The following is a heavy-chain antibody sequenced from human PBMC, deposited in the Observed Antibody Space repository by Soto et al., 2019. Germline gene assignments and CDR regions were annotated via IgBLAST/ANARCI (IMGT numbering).Heavy chain of an antibody. CDR2: IYSGGGTT. V-gene: IGHV3-74*01. J-gene: IGHJ4*02. CDR1: GFTFSSYW. Sequence: EVQLVESGGGLVQTGGSLRLSCAASGFTFSSYWMHWFRQAPGKGLVWVSRIYSGGGTTTYADSVKGRFTISRDNAKNTLYLQMNGLRAEDTAVYYCARWFTYGNFDYFDYWGQGTQVTVSS. CDR3: ARWFTYGNFDYFDY. D-gene: IGHD3-10*01.